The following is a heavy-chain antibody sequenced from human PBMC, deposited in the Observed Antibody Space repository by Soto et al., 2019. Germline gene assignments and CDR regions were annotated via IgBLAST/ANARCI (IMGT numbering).Heavy chain of an antibody. V-gene: IGHV3-74*03. CDR2: ISSDGSST. Sequence: EVQLVESGGGLVQPGGSLRLSCAASGFTFSGSWMHWVRQAPGKGLVWVSRISSDGSSTTYADSVQGRFTISRDNAKNMLYLQLNSLRAEVTAVYYCATAGTGPFTYWGQGTLATVSS. D-gene: IGHD1-1*01. CDR3: ATAGTGPFTY. CDR1: GFTFSGSW. J-gene: IGHJ4*02.